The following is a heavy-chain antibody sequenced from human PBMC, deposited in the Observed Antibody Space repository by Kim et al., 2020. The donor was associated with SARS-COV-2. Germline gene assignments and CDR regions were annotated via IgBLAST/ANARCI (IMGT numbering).Heavy chain of an antibody. Sequence: ASVKVSCKASGYTFTSYGISWVRQAPGQGLEWMGWISAYNGNTNYAQKLQGRVTMTTDTSTSTAYMELRSLRSDDTAVYYCARFGYIIVGATTPFDYWGQGTLGTVSS. D-gene: IGHD1-26*01. CDR1: GYTFTSYG. J-gene: IGHJ4*02. V-gene: IGHV1-18*01. CDR2: ISAYNGNT. CDR3: ARFGYIIVGATTPFDY.